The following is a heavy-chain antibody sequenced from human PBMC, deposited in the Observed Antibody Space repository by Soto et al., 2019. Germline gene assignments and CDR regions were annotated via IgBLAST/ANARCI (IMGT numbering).Heavy chain of an antibody. CDR3: TRVRLGSRRSSYY. CDR1: GFTFSDHY. D-gene: IGHD6-19*01. J-gene: IGHJ4*02. V-gene: IGHV3-72*01. Sequence: EVQLVESGGGLVQPEGSLRLSCAASGFTFSDHYMDWVRQAPGKGLEWVGRIKNKANSYTTEYAAPVKGRFTISRDDSKNSVFLQMNRLKTDDTAVYYCTRVRLGSRRSSYYWGQGIMVTVSS. CDR2: IKNKANSYTT.